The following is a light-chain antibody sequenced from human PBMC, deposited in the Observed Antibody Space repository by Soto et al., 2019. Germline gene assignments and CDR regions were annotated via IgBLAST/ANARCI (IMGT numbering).Light chain of an antibody. V-gene: IGKV1-39*01. CDR2: GAS. Sequence: DIQMTQSQSSLSASVGDRVTITCRAIQSLSNYLKWYQQKLGKAPKLLIYGASSLQRGVPSRFSGSGSGTEFTLTISSLQPEDFATYYCQQSYSNPRTVGPGTRLEIK. CDR1: QSLSNY. CDR3: QQSYSNPRT. J-gene: IGKJ2*01.